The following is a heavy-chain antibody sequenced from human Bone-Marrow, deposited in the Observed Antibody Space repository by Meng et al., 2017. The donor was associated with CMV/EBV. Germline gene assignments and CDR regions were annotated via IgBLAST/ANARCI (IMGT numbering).Heavy chain of an antibody. CDR1: GFTFSSYE. J-gene: IGHJ6*02. D-gene: IGHD6-6*01. CDR2: IYSGGDT. Sequence: GESLKISCAASGFTFSSYEMSWVRQAPGEGLEWVSVIYSGGDTHYADSVRGRFTISRDNSKNTLYLQMNSLRAEDTAVYYCARYRLGGGSSSLSFHYYGMDVWGQGTTVTVSS. V-gene: IGHV3-53*01. CDR3: ARYRLGGGSSSLSFHYYGMDV.